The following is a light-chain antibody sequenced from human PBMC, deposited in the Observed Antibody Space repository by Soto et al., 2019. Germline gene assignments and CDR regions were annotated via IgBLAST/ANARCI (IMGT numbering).Light chain of an antibody. CDR3: QVYGTSHT. CDR2: GAS. Sequence: ELVLTQSSGTLSMSPGARATLSCRASESVSSSYLGWYQQKPGQAPRLLIYGASSRATGIPDRISGSGSGTDFTLTISRLEPEDFAVYYCQVYGTSHTVGQGTKVDIK. CDR1: ESVSSSY. J-gene: IGKJ1*01. V-gene: IGKV3-20*01.